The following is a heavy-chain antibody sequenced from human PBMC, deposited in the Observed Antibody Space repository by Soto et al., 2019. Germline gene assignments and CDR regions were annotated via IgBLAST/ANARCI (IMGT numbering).Heavy chain of an antibody. Sequence: QVQLVQSGAEVKKPGASVTVSCQTSGYTFSNYGINWVRQAPGQGLEWMGWISGYNGHTNYAQTGQGRVTMTTDTSTATVYMELRSLTSDDTAIYYCSRFIMVGGWFDPNYYHGMDVWGQGTTVTVSS. V-gene: IGHV1-18*01. CDR3: SRFIMVGGWFDPNYYHGMDV. CDR1: GYTFSNYG. J-gene: IGHJ6*02. D-gene: IGHD6-19*01. CDR2: ISGYNGHT.